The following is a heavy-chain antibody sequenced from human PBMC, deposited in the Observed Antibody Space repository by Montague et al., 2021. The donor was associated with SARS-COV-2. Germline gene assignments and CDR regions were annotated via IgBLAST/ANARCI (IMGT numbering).Heavy chain of an antibody. V-gene: IGHV4-4*07. CDR1: GGSISRYS. Sequence: SETLSLTCTVSGGSISRYSWTWVRQPAGKGLEWVGRSYTSGSIDYNPSLKSRLTISVDTSKNQFSLKLSSVTAADTAVYFCAREWGSYSGRFDYWGQGALVTVSS. J-gene: IGHJ4*02. CDR3: AREWGSYSGRFDY. CDR2: SYTSGSI. D-gene: IGHD1-26*01.